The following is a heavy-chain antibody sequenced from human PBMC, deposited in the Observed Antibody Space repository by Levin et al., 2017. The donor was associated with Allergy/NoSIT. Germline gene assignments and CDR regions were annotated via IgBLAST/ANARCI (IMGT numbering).Heavy chain of an antibody. V-gene: IGHV3-48*03. D-gene: IGHD5/OR15-5a*01. CDR2: ISTSGSTI. CDR3: SLIPSTIRTYYYYSMDV. J-gene: IGHJ6*02. CDR1: GFTFGSYE. Sequence: PGESLKISCVASGFTFGSYEMNWVRQAPGKGLEWVSYISTSGSTIYYADSVKGRFTISRDNAKNSLYLQMNSLRAEDTAVYYCSLIPSTIRTYYYYSMDVWGQGTTVTVSS.